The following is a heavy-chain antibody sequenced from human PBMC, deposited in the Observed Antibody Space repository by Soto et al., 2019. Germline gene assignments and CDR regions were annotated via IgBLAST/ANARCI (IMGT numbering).Heavy chain of an antibody. V-gene: IGHV1-46*01. Sequence: ASVKVSCKASGYSFTKYYLHWVRQAPGQGLEWMAIINPSSGDTTYAQKFQGRVTVTSYTSTSTVYMELRSLTSEDTAIYYCARVALSGGGWLDPWGQGXLVTVYS. CDR3: ARVALSGGGWLDP. J-gene: IGHJ5*02. CDR2: INPSSGDT. D-gene: IGHD1-26*01. CDR1: GYSFTKYY.